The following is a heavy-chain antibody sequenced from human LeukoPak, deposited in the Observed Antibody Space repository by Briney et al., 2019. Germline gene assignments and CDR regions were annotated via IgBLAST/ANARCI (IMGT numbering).Heavy chain of an antibody. CDR3: ARAHGAAAAIEDNWFDP. J-gene: IGHJ5*02. CDR1: GGSFSGYY. D-gene: IGHD2-2*01. V-gene: IGHV4-34*01. Sequence: SETLSLTCAVYGGSFSGYYWSWIRQPPGKGLEWIGEINHNGSTNYNPSLKSRVTISVDTSKNQFSLKLSSVTAADTAVYYCARAHGAAAAIEDNWFDPWGQGTLVTVSS. CDR2: INHNGST.